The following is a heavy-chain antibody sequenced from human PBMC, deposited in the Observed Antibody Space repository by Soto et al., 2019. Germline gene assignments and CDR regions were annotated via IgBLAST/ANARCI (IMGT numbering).Heavy chain of an antibody. V-gene: IGHV1-46*01. CDR2: INPSGGST. CDR3: ARDPLTYYYDSSGPNTEDV. D-gene: IGHD3-22*01. Sequence: ASVKVSCKASGYTFTSYYMHWVRQAPGQGLEWMGIINPSGGSTSYAQKIQSRDTMTRDTSTSTVYMELSSLRSEDTAVYYCARDPLTYYYDSSGPNTEDVWGQGTTVTAP. CDR1: GYTFTSYY. J-gene: IGHJ6*02.